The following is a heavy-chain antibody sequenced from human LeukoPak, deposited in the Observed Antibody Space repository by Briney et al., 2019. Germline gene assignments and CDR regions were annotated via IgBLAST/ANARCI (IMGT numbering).Heavy chain of an antibody. J-gene: IGHJ4*02. CDR3: ARDSTYYYDSGSSGPHYFDF. Sequence: GGSLRLSCAASGFTFSSYAMHWVRQAPGKGLEWVALISYHGDITYYADSVKGRFTLSRDNSKTTLFLPLNSLRAEDTAVYYCARDSTYYYDSGSSGPHYFDFWGQGTLVTVSS. CDR1: GFTFSSYA. V-gene: IGHV3-30*01. D-gene: IGHD3-10*01. CDR2: ISYHGDIT.